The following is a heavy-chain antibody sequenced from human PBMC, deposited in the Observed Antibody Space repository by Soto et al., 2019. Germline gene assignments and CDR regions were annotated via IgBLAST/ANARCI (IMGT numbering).Heavy chain of an antibody. J-gene: IGHJ5*02. CDR3: ARNVGRRSSNWFDP. D-gene: IGHD1-1*01. CDR1: GGSISSSSYY. V-gene: IGHV4-39*01. Sequence: SETLSLTCTVSGGSISSSSYYWGWIRQPPGKGLEWIGSIYYSGSTYYNPSLKSRVTISVDTSKNHFSLKLSSVTAADTAVYYGARNVGRRSSNWFDPWGQGTLVTVAS. CDR2: IYYSGST.